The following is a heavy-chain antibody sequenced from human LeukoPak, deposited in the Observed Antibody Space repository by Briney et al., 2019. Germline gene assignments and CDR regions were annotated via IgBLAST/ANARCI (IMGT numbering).Heavy chain of an antibody. D-gene: IGHD3-3*01. CDR2: ISSSSSII. CDR3: ARDYDFWSGYYTGIFDY. Sequence: GGSLRLSCAASGFTFSSFSMNWVRQAPGKGLEWVSYISSSSSIIYYADSVKGRFTISRDNAKNSLYLQMNSLRAEDTAVYYCARDYDFWSGYYTGIFDYWGQGTLVTVSS. CDR1: GFTFSSFS. J-gene: IGHJ4*02. V-gene: IGHV3-48*01.